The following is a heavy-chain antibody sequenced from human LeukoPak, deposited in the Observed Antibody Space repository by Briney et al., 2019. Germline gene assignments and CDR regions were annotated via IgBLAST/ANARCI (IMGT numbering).Heavy chain of an antibody. V-gene: IGHV3-23*01. J-gene: IGHJ4*02. CDR2: ISGSGGST. D-gene: IGHD3-22*01. CDR3: AKSNYYDSIGYSAFDY. Sequence: PGGSLRLSCVGSGFNFIDNSMHWVRQAPGEGLEWVSAISGSGGSTYYADSVKGRFTISRDNSMDTLYLQMNSLRAEDTALYYCAKSNYYDSIGYSAFDYWGQGTLVTVSS. CDR1: GFNFIDNS.